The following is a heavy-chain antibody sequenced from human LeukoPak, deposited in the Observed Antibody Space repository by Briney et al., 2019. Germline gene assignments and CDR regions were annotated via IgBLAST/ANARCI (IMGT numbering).Heavy chain of an antibody. CDR2: IRYDGSNK. V-gene: IGHV3-30*02. D-gene: IGHD6-13*01. Sequence: GGSLRLSCAASGFTFSTYGMHWVRQAAGKGLEWVTFIRYDGSNKYYADSVKGRFTISRDNSKNTLYLQMNSLRAENTAVYYCARPHSSSSGGFDYWGQGTLVTVSS. CDR1: GFTFSTYG. CDR3: ARPHSSSSGGFDY. J-gene: IGHJ4*02.